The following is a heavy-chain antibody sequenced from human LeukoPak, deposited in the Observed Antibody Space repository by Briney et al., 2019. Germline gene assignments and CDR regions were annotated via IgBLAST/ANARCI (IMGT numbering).Heavy chain of an antibody. CDR2: ISYDGSSK. D-gene: IGHD3-10*01. CDR3: ARDSNYYGSRSSPAHN. J-gene: IGHJ4*02. CDR1: GFSFRKYA. V-gene: IGHV3-30-3*01. Sequence: PGGSLRLSRTASGFSFRKYAPHWVRQAPGKGLEWVAVISYDGSSKYYADSVKGRFTISRDNSKKTLYLQMDSLRAEDTAVYYCARDSNYYGSRSSPAHNWGQGKGITVSS.